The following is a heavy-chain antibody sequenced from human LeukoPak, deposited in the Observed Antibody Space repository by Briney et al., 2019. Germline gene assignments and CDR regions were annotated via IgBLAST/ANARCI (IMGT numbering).Heavy chain of an antibody. CDR2: ISSSSSTI. CDR1: GFTFSGYS. J-gene: IGHJ6*03. V-gene: IGHV3-48*01. CDR3: ARDPPPYYYGSGGERYYHYYYYMDV. D-gene: IGHD3-10*01. Sequence: GGSLRLSCAASGFTFSGYSMNWVRQAPGKGLEWVSYISSSSSTIYYADSVKGRFTISRDNAKNSLYLQMNSLRAEDTAVYYCARDPPPYYYGSGGERYYHYYYYMDVWGKGTTVTVSS.